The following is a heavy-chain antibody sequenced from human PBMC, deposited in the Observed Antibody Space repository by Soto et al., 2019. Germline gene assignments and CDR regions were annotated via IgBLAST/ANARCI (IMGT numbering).Heavy chain of an antibody. J-gene: IGHJ4*02. CDR1: GNSFSSNA. CDR3: ARGGALSTSWYRGDGLDS. CDR2: IIPVFDTP. V-gene: IGHV1-69*06. Sequence: QVHLEQSGSEVKKSGSSVKVSCKSSGNSFSSNAITWVRQAPGQGLEWMGGIIPVFDTPTYARRFQDRVTITADKSTNTSYMELRSLRSEDTAVYYCARGGALSTSWYRGDGLDSWGQGTQVTVSS. D-gene: IGHD6-13*01.